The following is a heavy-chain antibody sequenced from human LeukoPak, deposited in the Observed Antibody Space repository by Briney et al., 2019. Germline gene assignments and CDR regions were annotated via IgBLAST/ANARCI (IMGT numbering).Heavy chain of an antibody. D-gene: IGHD2-2*01. CDR3: ARCLLPGGVTDFFEF. V-gene: IGHV3-23*01. J-gene: IGHJ4*02. CDR2: ISPSGDST. CDR1: GFTFSSHY. Sequence: GGSVRLTCAVSGFTFSSHYMSWVRQPPGEGLEWVAAISPSGDSTTYRDSVKGQFTISRDNSRNRLYLQMNTLTAEDTAIYYSARCLLPGGVTDFFEFSGQRALVTVSS.